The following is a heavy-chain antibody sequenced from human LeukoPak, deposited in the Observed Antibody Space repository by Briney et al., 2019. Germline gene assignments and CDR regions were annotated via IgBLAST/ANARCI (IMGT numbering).Heavy chain of an antibody. J-gene: IGHJ3*02. D-gene: IGHD3-22*01. CDR2: IHIDGET. CDR3: ARDGLDSSGPVAFDI. CDR1: AFTISTNY. Sequence: GGSLTLSCVASAFTISTNYMSWVRQAPGKGLQWVSIIHIDGETNYADSVEGRFTISRDNSKNTLYPQMNSLRSEDTVVYYCARDGLDSSGPVAFDIWGQGTMVTVAS. V-gene: IGHV3-66*01.